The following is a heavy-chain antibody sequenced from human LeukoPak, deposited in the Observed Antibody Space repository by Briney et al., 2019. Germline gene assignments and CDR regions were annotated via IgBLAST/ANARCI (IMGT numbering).Heavy chain of an antibody. Sequence: SETLSLTCTVSGGSISSSSYYWGWIRQPPGKGLEWIGSIYYSGSTYYNPSLKSRVTISVDTSKNQFSLKLSSVTAADTAVYYCARFGSFPDYGGGVWDYYYYMDVWGKGTTVTVSS. CDR3: ARFGSFPDYGGGVWDYYYYMDV. CDR1: GGSISSSSYY. D-gene: IGHD3-16*01. J-gene: IGHJ6*03. V-gene: IGHV4-39*01. CDR2: IYYSGST.